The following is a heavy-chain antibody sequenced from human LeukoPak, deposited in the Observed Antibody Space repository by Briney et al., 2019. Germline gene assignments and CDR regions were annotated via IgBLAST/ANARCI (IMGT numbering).Heavy chain of an antibody. CDR1: GGTFSSYA. CDR3: AREEVITMVRNWFDP. J-gene: IGHJ5*02. CDR2: IIPTFGTA. V-gene: IGHV1-69*05. Sequence: ASVKVSCKASGGTFSSYAISWVRQAPGQGLEWMGRIIPTFGTANYAQKFQGRVTITTDESTSTAYMELSSLRSEDTAVYYCAREEVITMVRNWFDPWGQGTLVTVSS. D-gene: IGHD3-10*01.